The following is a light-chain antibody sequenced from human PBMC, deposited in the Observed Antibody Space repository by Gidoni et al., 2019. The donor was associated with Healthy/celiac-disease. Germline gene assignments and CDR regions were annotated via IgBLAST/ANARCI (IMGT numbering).Light chain of an antibody. V-gene: IGKV4-1*01. Sequence: DIVLTQSPDSLAVSLGERATINRKSSQSVLYSSNTKNDLAWYQQKPGQPPKLLIYWASTRESGVPDRFSGSGSGTDFTLTISILQAEDVAVYYCQQYYSTPRTFGQGTKVEIK. CDR3: QQYYSTPRT. J-gene: IGKJ1*01. CDR2: WAS. CDR1: QSVLYSSNTKND.